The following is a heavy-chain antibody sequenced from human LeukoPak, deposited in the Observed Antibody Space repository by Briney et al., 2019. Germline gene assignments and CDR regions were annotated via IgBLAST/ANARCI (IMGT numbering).Heavy chain of an antibody. J-gene: IGHJ6*03. V-gene: IGHV3-48*04. Sequence: PGGSLRLPCAASEFTFVRYAMNWVRQAPGKGLEWVSYISSSSFKIGYADSVKGRFTISRDNSKNSLYLQMDSLRVEDTAVYYCVRDPSYGSSWYYYMDVWGKGTTVTVSS. CDR2: ISSSSFKI. D-gene: IGHD6-13*01. CDR3: VRDPSYGSSWYYYMDV. CDR1: EFTFVRYA.